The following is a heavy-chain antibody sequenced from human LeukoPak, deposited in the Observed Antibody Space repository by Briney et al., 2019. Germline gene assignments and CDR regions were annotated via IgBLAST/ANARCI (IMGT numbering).Heavy chain of an antibody. CDR2: ISDYNGNT. V-gene: IGHV1-18*01. Sequence: GASVNVSCKASGYTFTSYGISWVRQAPGQGLEWMGSISDYNGNTNYAQKLQGRVTMTTDTSTSTAYMELRSLRSDDTAIYYCAKDICGGDCYPHGGYWGQGTLVTVSS. CDR3: AKDICGGDCYPHGGY. D-gene: IGHD2-21*01. CDR1: GYTFTSYG. J-gene: IGHJ4*02.